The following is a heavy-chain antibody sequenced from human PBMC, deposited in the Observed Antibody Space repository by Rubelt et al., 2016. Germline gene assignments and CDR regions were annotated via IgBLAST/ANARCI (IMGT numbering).Heavy chain of an antibody. CDR3: ARARYSSSGTYYFDY. CDR2: ISGGGEST. Sequence: EVQLVESGGGLVQPGGSLRLSCVASGFTFSSYAMSWVRQAPGKGLAWVSAISGGGESTFYADSVKGRFTISRDISKNNLYQQMNSLRAEDTAVDYGARARYSSSGTYYFDYWGQGTLVTVSS. CDR1: GFTFSSYA. V-gene: IGHV3-23*04. J-gene: IGHJ4*02. D-gene: IGHD6-13*01.